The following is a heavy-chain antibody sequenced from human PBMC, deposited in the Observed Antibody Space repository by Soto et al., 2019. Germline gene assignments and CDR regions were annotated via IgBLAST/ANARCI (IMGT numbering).Heavy chain of an antibody. Sequence: ASVKVSCKTSGYSFTTYLMHWVRQAPGQGLEWMGILNPTAGRTSYSEKFQGRVTMTSDASTSTAYMELTSLRSDDTAVYYCERAVRGGLTVETPGSWGKGTLVTVAS. J-gene: IGHJ5*02. CDR1: GYSFTTYL. D-gene: IGHD3-9*01. CDR3: ERAVRGGLTVETPGS. CDR2: LNPTAGRT. V-gene: IGHV1-46*01.